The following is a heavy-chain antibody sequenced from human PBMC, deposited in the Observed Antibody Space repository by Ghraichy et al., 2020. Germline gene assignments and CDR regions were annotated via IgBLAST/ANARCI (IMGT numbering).Heavy chain of an antibody. D-gene: IGHD6-13*01. V-gene: IGHV4-61*01. CDR2: IYYSGST. J-gene: IGHJ5*02. CDR3: ARAGDSSSWYRWWFDP. Sequence: SETLSLTYTVSGGSVSSGSYYWSWIRQPPGKGLEWIGYIYYSGSTNYNPSLKSRVTISVDTSKNQFSLKLSSVTAADTAVYYCARAGDSSSWYRWWFDPWGQGTLVTVSS. CDR1: GGSVSSGSYY.